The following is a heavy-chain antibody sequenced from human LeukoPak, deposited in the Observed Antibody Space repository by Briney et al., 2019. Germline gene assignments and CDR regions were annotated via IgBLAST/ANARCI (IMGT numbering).Heavy chain of an antibody. CDR1: GGSFSGYY. D-gene: IGHD1-26*01. CDR2: INHSGST. Sequence: SETLSLTCAVYGGSFSGYYWSWIRQPPGKGLEWIGEINHSGSTNYNPSLKSRVTISVDTSKNQFSLKLSSVTAADTAVYYCARRSGCPLYFDYWGQGTLVTVSS. V-gene: IGHV4-34*01. CDR3: ARRSGCPLYFDY. J-gene: IGHJ4*02.